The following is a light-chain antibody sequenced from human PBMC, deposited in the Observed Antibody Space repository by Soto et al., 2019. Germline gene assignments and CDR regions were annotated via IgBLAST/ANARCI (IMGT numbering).Light chain of an antibody. CDR2: TAS. J-gene: IGKJ1*01. CDR3: LQYNTYPWT. Sequence: DIQLTQSPSSLSASVGDRVTITCRASQGISSYLGWYQQKPGKAPKRLIYTASNLQNGVPSRFSGSGSETEFTLTISCLQPEDFATYYCLQYNTYPWTFGQGTKGAIK. V-gene: IGKV1-17*01. CDR1: QGISSY.